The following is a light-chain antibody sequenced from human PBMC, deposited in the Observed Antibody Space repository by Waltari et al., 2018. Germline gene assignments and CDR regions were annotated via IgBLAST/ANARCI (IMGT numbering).Light chain of an antibody. V-gene: IGLV1-44*01. J-gene: IGLJ2*01. CDR2: SNN. CDR3: ATWDDSLNGL. CDR1: SSNIGSKS. Sequence: QSVLTQTPSVSGTPGQRVSISCSGSSSNIGSKSVTWYQQVPGTAPKLLIYSNNQRPSGFPDRFSGSKSGTSASLAISGLQSEDEADYYCATWDDSLNGLFGGGTKLTVL.